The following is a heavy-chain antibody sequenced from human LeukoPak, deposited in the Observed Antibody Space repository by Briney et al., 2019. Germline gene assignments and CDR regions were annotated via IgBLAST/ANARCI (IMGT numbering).Heavy chain of an antibody. J-gene: IGHJ6*02. CDR2: IYYSGST. CDR3: ARSGGVAHYYYYGMDV. V-gene: IGHV4-31*03. D-gene: IGHD2-15*01. Sequence: PSETLSLTCTVSGGSISSGGYYWSWIRQHPGKGLEWIGYIYYSGSTYYNPSLKSRVTMSVDTSKNQFSLKLSSVTAADTAVYYCARSGGVAHYYYYGMDVWGQGTTVTVSS. CDR1: GGSISSGGYY.